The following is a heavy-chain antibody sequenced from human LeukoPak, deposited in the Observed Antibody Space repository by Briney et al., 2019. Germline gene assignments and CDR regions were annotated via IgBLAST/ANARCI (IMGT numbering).Heavy chain of an antibody. CDR1: GYTFTGYS. Sequence: ASVTVSCKASGYTFTGYSIDWVRQAPGHGLEWMGRINPNSGGTIYAQNFQGRVTMTRDTSISTAYMELNSLRSDDTAVYYCASAVATPDPTFDYWGQGTLVTVSS. CDR2: INPNSGGT. J-gene: IGHJ4*02. D-gene: IGHD5-12*01. CDR3: ASAVATPDPTFDY. V-gene: IGHV1-2*06.